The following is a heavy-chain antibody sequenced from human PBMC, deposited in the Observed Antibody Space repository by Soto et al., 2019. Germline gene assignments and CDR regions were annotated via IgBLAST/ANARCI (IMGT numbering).Heavy chain of an antibody. J-gene: IGHJ5*02. V-gene: IGHV1-18*01. Sequence: GASVKVSCKASGYTFTSYGMTWVRQAPGQGLEWMGWISPYNGNTKYAQKFQGRVTMTTDTSTSTAYMELRSLRYDDTAVYYCAREWDYYASRTYSNWFDPWGQGTLVTVSS. CDR3: AREWDYYASRTYSNWFDP. D-gene: IGHD3-10*01. CDR2: ISPYNGNT. CDR1: GYTFTSYG.